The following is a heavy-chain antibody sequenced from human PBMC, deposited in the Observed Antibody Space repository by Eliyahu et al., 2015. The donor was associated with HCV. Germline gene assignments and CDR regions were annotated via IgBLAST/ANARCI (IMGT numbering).Heavy chain of an antibody. CDR2: IHYSGST. V-gene: IGHV4-39*01. Sequence: QLQLQESGPGLVKPSETLSLTCTVSGGSXXXSSYYWGXXRQXPGKGLEWXGSIHYSGSTYYNPSLKSRVTISVDTSKNQFSLKLSSVTAADTAVYYCARHVIREAAAGTSDYWGQGTLVTVSS. D-gene: IGHD6-13*01. CDR3: ARHVIREAAAGTSDY. CDR1: GGSXXXSSYY. J-gene: IGHJ4*02.